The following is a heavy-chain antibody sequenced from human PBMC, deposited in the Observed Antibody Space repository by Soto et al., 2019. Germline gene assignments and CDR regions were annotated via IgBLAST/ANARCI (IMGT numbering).Heavy chain of an antibody. CDR1: GGSFSGYY. D-gene: IGHD3-10*01. CDR2: VNHGGTS. J-gene: IGHJ6*02. V-gene: IGHV4-34*01. CDR3: ASSSGIRSGDLFHGLDV. Sequence: SETLSLTCAVHGGSFSGYYWDWIRQPPGKGLEWIGEVNHGGTSNYNPSLKSRAIISVDTSKNQFSLKLTSVTAEDTALYFCASSSGIRSGDLFHGLDVWGQXTTVTVSS.